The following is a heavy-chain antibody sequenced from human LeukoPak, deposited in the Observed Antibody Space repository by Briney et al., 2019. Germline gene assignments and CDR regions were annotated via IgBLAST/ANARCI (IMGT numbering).Heavy chain of an antibody. D-gene: IGHD3-10*01. V-gene: IGHV1-18*01. Sequence: ASVKVSCKASGGTFSSYAISWVRQAPGQGLEWMGWISAYNGNTNYAQKLQGRVTMTTDTSTSTAYMELKSLRSDDTAVYYCARLVVRGVIKDYYYYMDVWGKGTTVTISS. CDR3: ARLVVRGVIKDYYYYMDV. J-gene: IGHJ6*03. CDR2: ISAYNGNT. CDR1: GGTFSSYA.